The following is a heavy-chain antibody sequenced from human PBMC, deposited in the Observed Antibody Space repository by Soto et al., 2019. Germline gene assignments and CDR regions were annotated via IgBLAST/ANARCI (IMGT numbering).Heavy chain of an antibody. CDR3: ARMATYGTLKWFDP. CDR1: GYAFSNND. J-gene: IGHJ5*02. V-gene: IGHV1-8*01. Sequence: GASVKVSCKASGYAFSNNDISWVRQATGQGLEWMGWMNPNSGNGGYAQKFQGRVTMTRDTSTSTAYMELSSLASDDTAIYYCARMATYGTLKWFDPWGQGTLVTVSS. D-gene: IGHD2-21*01. CDR2: MNPNSGNG.